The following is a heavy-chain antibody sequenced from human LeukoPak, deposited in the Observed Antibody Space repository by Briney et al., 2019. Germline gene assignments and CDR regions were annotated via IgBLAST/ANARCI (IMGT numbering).Heavy chain of an antibody. J-gene: IGHJ5*02. D-gene: IGHD3-9*01. CDR2: INPNSGGT. CDR1: GYTFTSYY. Sequence: ASVKVSCKASGYTFTSYYMHWVRQAPGQGLEWMGWINPNSGGTNYAQKFQGRVTMTRDTSISTAYMELSRLRSDDTAVYYCARDANLVIKFWFDPWGQGTLVTVSS. CDR3: ARDANLVIKFWFDP. V-gene: IGHV1-2*02.